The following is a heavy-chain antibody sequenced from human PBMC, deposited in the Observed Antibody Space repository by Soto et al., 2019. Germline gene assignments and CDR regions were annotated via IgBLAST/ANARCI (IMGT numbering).Heavy chain of an antibody. CDR1: GGSLSDYF. CDR2: INHLGSI. J-gene: IGHJ6*03. V-gene: IGHV4-34*01. D-gene: IGHD2-21*01. Sequence: SETLSLTCVVSGGSLSDYFWSWIRQPPGMALEWIGEINHLGSINYNPSLKSRVTMSVDTSKNQFSLTLNSVTAADTATYYCARAGISHWAYFHYMDVWDRGTTVPVSS. CDR3: ARAGISHWAYFHYMDV.